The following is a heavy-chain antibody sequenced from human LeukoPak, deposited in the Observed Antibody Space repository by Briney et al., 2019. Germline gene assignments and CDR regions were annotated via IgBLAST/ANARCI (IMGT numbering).Heavy chain of an antibody. J-gene: IGHJ5*02. CDR2: IYYSGST. CDR1: GGSFSGYY. V-gene: IGHV4-59*01. Sequence: SETLSLTCAVYGGSFSGYYWNWIRQPPGKGLEWIGYIYYSGSTNYNPSLKSRVTISVDTSKNQFSLKLSSVTAADTAVYYCARAVDVYYDFWSGNNWFDPWGQGTLVTVSS. D-gene: IGHD3-3*01. CDR3: ARAVDVYYDFWSGNNWFDP.